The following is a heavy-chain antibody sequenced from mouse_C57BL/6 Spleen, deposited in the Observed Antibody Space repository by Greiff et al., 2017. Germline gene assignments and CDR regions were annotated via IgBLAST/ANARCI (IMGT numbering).Heavy chain of an antibody. Sequence: EVMLVESGGGLVKPGGSLKLSCAASGFTFSDYGMHWVRQAPEKGLEWVAYISSGSSTTYYADTVKGRFTIARDNAKNTLFLQMTSLRSDDTAMYYCARLIGFAYWGQGTLVTVSA. J-gene: IGHJ3*01. CDR1: GFTFSDYG. CDR3: ARLIGFAY. V-gene: IGHV5-17*01. CDR2: ISSGSSTT.